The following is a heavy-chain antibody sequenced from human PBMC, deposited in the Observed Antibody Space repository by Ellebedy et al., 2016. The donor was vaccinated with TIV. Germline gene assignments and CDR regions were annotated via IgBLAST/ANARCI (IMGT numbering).Heavy chain of an antibody. J-gene: IGHJ3*02. CDR1: GGSISSYY. D-gene: IGHD4-17*01. CDR2: IYYSGST. CDR3: AFYGDYDAFDI. V-gene: IGHV4-59*08. Sequence: MPSETLSLTCTVSGGSISSYYWSWIRQPPGEGLEWIGYIYYSGSTNYNPSLKSRVTISVDTSKNQFSLKLSSVTAADTAVYYCAFYGDYDAFDIWGQGTMVTVSS.